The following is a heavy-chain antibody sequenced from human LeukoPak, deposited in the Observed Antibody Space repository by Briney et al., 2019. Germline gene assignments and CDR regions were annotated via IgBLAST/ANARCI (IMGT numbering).Heavy chain of an antibody. Sequence: SETLSLTCAVYGGSFSGYYWSWIRQTPGKGLEWIGEINHSGSTNYNPSLKSRVTISVDTSKNQFSLKLSSVTAADTAVYYCARGGIVVVVAANDYWGQGTLVTVSS. CDR1: GGSFSGYY. V-gene: IGHV4-34*01. CDR3: ARGGIVVVVAANDY. D-gene: IGHD2-15*01. J-gene: IGHJ4*02. CDR2: INHSGST.